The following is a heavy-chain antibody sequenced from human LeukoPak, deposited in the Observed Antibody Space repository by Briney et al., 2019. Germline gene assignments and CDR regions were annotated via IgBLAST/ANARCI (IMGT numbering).Heavy chain of an antibody. D-gene: IGHD2-8*01. CDR1: GFTFGDNA. V-gene: IGHV3-49*04. J-gene: IGHJ4*02. Sequence: GGSLRLSCTSSGFTFGDNAMGWVSQAPGKGLEWVGFIRSKPSGGTTEYAASVKGRFTISRDDSKTIAYLQMNSLKTEDTAVYYCTRDFWGTNGALGYWGQRTPVTVSS. CDR3: TRDFWGTNGALGY. CDR2: IRSKPSGGTT.